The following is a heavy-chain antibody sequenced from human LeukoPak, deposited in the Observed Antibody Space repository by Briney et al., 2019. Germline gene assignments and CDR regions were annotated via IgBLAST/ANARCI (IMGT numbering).Heavy chain of an antibody. CDR3: ARSGGVFWSGRLVPRWFDP. Sequence: GASVKVSCKASGGTFSNYAISWVRQAPGQGLEWMGWISAYNGNTNYAQKLQGRVTMTTDTSTSTAYMELRSLRSDDTAVYYCARSGGVFWSGRLVPRWFDPWGQGTLVTVSS. V-gene: IGHV1-18*01. CDR2: ISAYNGNT. J-gene: IGHJ5*02. D-gene: IGHD3-3*01. CDR1: GGTFSNYA.